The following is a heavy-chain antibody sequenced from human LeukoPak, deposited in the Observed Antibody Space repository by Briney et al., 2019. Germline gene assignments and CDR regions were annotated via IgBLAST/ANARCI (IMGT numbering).Heavy chain of an antibody. Sequence: ASVKVSCKASGYTFTSYAMHWVRQAPGQRLEWMGWINAGNGNTKYSQEFQGRVTITRDTSASTAYMELSSLRSEDMAVYYCARTSNTYYYDSSDAFDIWGQGTMVTVSS. J-gene: IGHJ3*02. CDR3: ARTSNTYYYDSSDAFDI. CDR2: INAGNGNT. CDR1: GYTFTSYA. D-gene: IGHD3-22*01. V-gene: IGHV1-3*03.